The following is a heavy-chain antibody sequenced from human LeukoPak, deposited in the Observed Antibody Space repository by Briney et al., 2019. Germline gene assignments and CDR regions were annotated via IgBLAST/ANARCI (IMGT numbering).Heavy chain of an antibody. CDR3: ARPAEAAGGRAFDF. D-gene: IGHD6-19*01. J-gene: IGHJ3*01. V-gene: IGHV4-59*01. CDR2: IYNSGST. Sequence: SETLSLTCSVSGGSISNYFWSWIRQPPGKGLEWIGYIYNSGSTDYNPSFKTRVTMSVDTSKNQFSLKLSSVTAADTAVYYCARPAEAAGGRAFDFWGQGTMVTVSS. CDR1: GGSISNYF.